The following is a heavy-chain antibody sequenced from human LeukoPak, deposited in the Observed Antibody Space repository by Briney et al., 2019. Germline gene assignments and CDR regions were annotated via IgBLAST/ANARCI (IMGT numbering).Heavy chain of an antibody. Sequence: PSETLSLTCAVYGGSFSDYYWSWIRQPPGKGLEWIGEINHSGSTNYNSSLKSRVTISVDTSKNQFSLKLTSVTAADTAFYYCAAMTVATPLVFPYWGQGTLATVSS. V-gene: IGHV4-34*01. J-gene: IGHJ4*02. CDR2: INHSGST. CDR3: AAMTVATPLVFPY. CDR1: GGSFSDYY. D-gene: IGHD5-12*01.